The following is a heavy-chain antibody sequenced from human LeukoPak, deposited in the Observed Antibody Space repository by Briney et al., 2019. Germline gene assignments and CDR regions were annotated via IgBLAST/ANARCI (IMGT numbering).Heavy chain of an antibody. CDR1: GGSFSGYY. D-gene: IGHD4-17*01. Sequence: PSETLSLTCAVYGGSFSGYYWSWIRQPPGKGLEWIGEINHSGSTNYNPPLKSRVTISVDTSKNQFSLKLSSVTAADTAVYYCARGGYYGDYGYWGQGTLVTVSS. CDR3: ARGGYYGDYGY. V-gene: IGHV4-34*01. J-gene: IGHJ4*02. CDR2: INHSGST.